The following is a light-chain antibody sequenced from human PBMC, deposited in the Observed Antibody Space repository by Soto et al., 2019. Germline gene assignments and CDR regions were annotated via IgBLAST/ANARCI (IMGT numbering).Light chain of an antibody. CDR2: GAS. CDR3: QQYGSSWT. V-gene: IGKV3-20*01. J-gene: IGKJ1*01. CDR1: QSVSSSY. Sequence: EIVWTQSPGTLSLSPGERATLSCRASQSVSSSYLAWYQQKPGQAPRLLIYGASGRATGIPDRFSGSGSGTDFTLTISRLEPEDFAVYYCQQYGSSWTFGQGTKV.